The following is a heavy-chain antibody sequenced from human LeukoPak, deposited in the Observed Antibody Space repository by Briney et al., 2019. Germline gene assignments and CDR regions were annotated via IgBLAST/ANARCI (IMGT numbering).Heavy chain of an antibody. CDR3: ARGLIAAPPFYYYYYYMDV. Sequence: SETLSLTCAVYGGSFSGYYWSWIRQPPGKGLEWIGEINHSGSTNYNPSLKSRVTISVDTSKNQFSLKLSSVTAADTAVYYCARGLIAAPPFYYYYYYMDVWGKGTTVTVSS. CDR2: INHSGST. CDR1: GGSFSGYY. V-gene: IGHV4-34*01. D-gene: IGHD6-6*01. J-gene: IGHJ6*03.